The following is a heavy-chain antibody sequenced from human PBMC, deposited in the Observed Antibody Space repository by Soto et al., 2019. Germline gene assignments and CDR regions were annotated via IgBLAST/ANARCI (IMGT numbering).Heavy chain of an antibody. V-gene: IGHV1-46*01. J-gene: IGHJ2*01. Sequence: GASGKVSSKAWLYSFTNNDMHCRIQAPGKGLEWMGIINPSGGNTSYAQKFQGRVTMTKDTSTDTAYMELSSLRSEDTAVYYCATSCGFHRNPHSFPTQRTSDL. CDR3: ATSCGFHRNPHSFPTQRTSDL. D-gene: IGHD6-25*01. CDR2: INPSGGNT. CDR1: LYSFTNND.